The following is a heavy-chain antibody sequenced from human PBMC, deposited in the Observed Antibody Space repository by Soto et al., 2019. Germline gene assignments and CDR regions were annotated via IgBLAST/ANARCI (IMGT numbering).Heavy chain of an antibody. CDR2: IYYSGST. V-gene: IGHV4-59*12. Sequence: PSETLSLTCTVSGGSISSYYWSWIRQPPGKGLERIGYIYYSGSTNYNPSLKSRVTISVDTSKNQFSLKLSSVTAADTAVYYCARAGYSGSGSYYKSPWFDPWGQGTLVTVSS. CDR1: GGSISSYY. CDR3: ARAGYSGSGSYYKSPWFDP. D-gene: IGHD3-10*01. J-gene: IGHJ5*02.